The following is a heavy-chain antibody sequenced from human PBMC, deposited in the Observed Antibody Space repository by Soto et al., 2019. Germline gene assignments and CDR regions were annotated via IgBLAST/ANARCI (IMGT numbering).Heavy chain of an antibody. J-gene: IGHJ4*02. CDR1: GYAFTTYG. CDR2: ISAHNSNK. V-gene: IGHV1-18*01. Sequence: QVHLVQSGAEVKKPGASVKVSCKGSGYAFTTYGITWVRQAPGQGLEWMGWISAHNSNKNYAQKLQGRVTVTRDTATGTAVLVLRSVSYDDTGVYDRARGRQGDYGGQGALVTVCS. CDR3: ARGRQGDY.